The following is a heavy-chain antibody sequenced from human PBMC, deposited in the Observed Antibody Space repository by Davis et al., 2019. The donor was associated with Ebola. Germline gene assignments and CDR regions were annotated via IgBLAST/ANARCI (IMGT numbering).Heavy chain of an antibody. J-gene: IGHJ6*02. CDR1: GASISSSFY. V-gene: IGHV4-61*01. Sequence: MPSETLSLTCTVSGASISSSFYWHWIRQPPGKGLEWIGFIYYSGSTDCNPSLKSRVTISVDTSKNQFSLKLSSVTAADTAVYYCARVESHYDLLTGYIYYYYGMDVWGQGTTVTVSS. CDR2: IYYSGST. D-gene: IGHD3-9*01. CDR3: ARVESHYDLLTGYIYYYYGMDV.